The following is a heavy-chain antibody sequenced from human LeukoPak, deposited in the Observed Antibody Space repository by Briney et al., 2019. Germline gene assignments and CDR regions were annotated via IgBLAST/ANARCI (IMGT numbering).Heavy chain of an antibody. D-gene: IGHD1-26*01. CDR2: INHSGST. J-gene: IGHJ3*02. V-gene: IGHV4-34*01. CDR3: ARGRTWELLNDLDAFDI. CDR1: GGSFSGYY. Sequence: SETLSLTCAVYGGSFSGYYWSWIRQPPGKGLEWIGEINHSGSTNYNPSLKSRVTISVDTSKNQFSLKLSSVTAADTAVYYCARGRTWELLNDLDAFDIWGQGTMVTVSS.